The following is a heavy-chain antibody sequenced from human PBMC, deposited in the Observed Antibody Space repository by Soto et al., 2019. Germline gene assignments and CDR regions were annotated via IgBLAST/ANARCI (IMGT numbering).Heavy chain of an antibody. CDR2: IRRRAKNYAT. V-gene: IGHV3-73*02. J-gene: IGHJ4*02. Sequence: EVQLVESGGDLVQPGGSLKLSCAASGFTFSGSAMHWVRQASGNGLEWVGHIRRRAKNYATVYAASVKGRFIISRDDSKNTAYLQMNSLKTDDTAVSYCTRTFEGSDYFSPDFDYWGQGTLVTVSS. CDR1: GFTFSGSA. CDR3: TRTFEGSDYFSPDFDY. D-gene: IGHD3-10*01.